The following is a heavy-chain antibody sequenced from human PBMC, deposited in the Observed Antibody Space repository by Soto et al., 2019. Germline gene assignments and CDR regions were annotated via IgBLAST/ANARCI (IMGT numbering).Heavy chain of an antibody. CDR2: IGWNSGSI. J-gene: IGHJ4*02. Sequence: EVQLVESGGGLVQPGRSLRLSCAASGFTFDDYAMHWVRQAPGKGLEWVSGIGWNSGSIGYADSVKGRFTISRDNAKTSLYLQMNSLRAEDTALYYCAKGRRTRRGFDYWGQGTLVTVSS. V-gene: IGHV3-9*01. CDR3: AKGRRTRRGFDY. CDR1: GFTFDDYA. D-gene: IGHD1-1*01.